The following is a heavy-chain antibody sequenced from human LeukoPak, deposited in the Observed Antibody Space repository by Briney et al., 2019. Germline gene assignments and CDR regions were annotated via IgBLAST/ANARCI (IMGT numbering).Heavy chain of an antibody. Sequence: SETLSLTCTVSGGSISSGSYYWSWIRQPAGKGLEWIGRIYTSGSTNYNPSLKSRVTISVDTSKDQFSLKLSSVTAADTAVYYCARDPTTTVTIFDYWGQGTLVTVSS. D-gene: IGHD4-17*01. CDR3: ARDPTTTVTIFDY. J-gene: IGHJ4*02. CDR1: GGSISSGSYY. CDR2: IYTSGST. V-gene: IGHV4-61*02.